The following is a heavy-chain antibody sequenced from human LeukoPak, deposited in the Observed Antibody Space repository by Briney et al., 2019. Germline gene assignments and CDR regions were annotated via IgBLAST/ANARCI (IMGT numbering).Heavy chain of an antibody. D-gene: IGHD5-24*01. CDR2: INSDGSSS. V-gene: IGHV3-74*01. J-gene: IGHJ4*02. Sequence: GGSLRLSCAASGFTFSDYWMHWVRQAPGKGLVWVSHINSDGSSSNYADSVKGRFTISRDNAKNTLYLQMNSLRAEDTAVYFCARGQMIDYWGQGTLVTVSS. CDR1: GFTFSDYW. CDR3: ARGQMIDY.